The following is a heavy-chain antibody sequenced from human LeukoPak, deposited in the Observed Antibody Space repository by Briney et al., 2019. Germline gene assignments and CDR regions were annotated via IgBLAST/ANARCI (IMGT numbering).Heavy chain of an antibody. CDR2: INSDGSST. Sequence: PGGSLRLSCAASGFTFSSYWMHWVRQAPGKGLVWVSRINSDGSSTSYADSVKGRFIISRDNAKNTLYLQMNSLRVEDTAVYYCAKDPLSGSSGYWGQGTLVTVSS. J-gene: IGHJ4*02. CDR1: GFTFSSYW. CDR3: AKDPLSGSSGY. V-gene: IGHV3-74*01. D-gene: IGHD1-26*01.